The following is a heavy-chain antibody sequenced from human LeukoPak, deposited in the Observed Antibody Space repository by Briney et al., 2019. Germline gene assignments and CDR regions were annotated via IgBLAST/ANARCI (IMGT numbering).Heavy chain of an antibody. CDR2: IHYSGGT. V-gene: IGHV4-39*01. D-gene: IGHD3-10*01. CDR3: ARYVVYGSGKYYFDY. J-gene: IGHJ4*02. Sequence: SETLSLTCSVSGGSISSSSSYWAWIRRPPGKGLEWIATIHYSGGTNYNPSLKSRVTISVDASKNQFSLKLSSVTAADTAVYYCARYVVYGSGKYYFDYWGQGTLVTVSS. CDR1: GGSISSSSSY.